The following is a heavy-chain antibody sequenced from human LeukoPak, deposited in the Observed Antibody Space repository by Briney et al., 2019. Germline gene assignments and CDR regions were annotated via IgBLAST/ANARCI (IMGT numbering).Heavy chain of an antibody. Sequence: SQTLSLTCTVSGGSISSGDYYWSWIRQPPGKGLEWIGYIYYSGSTYYNPSLKSRVTISVDTSKNQFSLKLSSVTAADTAVYFCARETAERYRGSYFDYWGQGALVTVSS. CDR1: GGSISSGDYY. CDR3: ARETAERYRGSYFDY. D-gene: IGHD1-26*01. V-gene: IGHV4-30-4*01. J-gene: IGHJ4*02. CDR2: IYYSGST.